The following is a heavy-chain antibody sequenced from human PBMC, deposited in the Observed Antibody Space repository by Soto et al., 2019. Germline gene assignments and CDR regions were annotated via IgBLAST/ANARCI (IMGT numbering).Heavy chain of an antibody. V-gene: IGHV4-30-4*01. J-gene: IGHJ4*02. Sequence: PSETLSLTCTVSGGSTSSDNYWSRIRQPPGKGLEWIGHIYYSGNTDYNPSLKSRLAISMDTSKNQFSLKLSSVTAADTAVYFCAREGGESSDGLYYFDSWGQGSLVTVSS. CDR1: GGSTSSDNY. CDR2: IYYSGNT. D-gene: IGHD3-16*01. CDR3: AREGGESSDGLYYFDS.